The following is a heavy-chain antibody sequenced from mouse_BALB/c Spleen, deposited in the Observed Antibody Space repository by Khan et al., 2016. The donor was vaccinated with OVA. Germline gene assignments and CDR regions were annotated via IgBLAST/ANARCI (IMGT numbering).Heavy chain of an antibody. CDR3: ANHGSSSAWLTD. J-gene: IGHJ3*01. D-gene: IGHD1-1*01. Sequence: QVQLQQSGAELAKPGASVKMSCKASGYTFTSYWMHWVKQRPGQGLEWIGYINPSTGYTEYNQRFKDKATLTADKSSSTAYMQLSSLTSEESAVYYCANHGSSSAWLTDWGQGTLVTVSA. V-gene: IGHV1-7*01. CDR2: INPSTGYT. CDR1: GYTFTSYW.